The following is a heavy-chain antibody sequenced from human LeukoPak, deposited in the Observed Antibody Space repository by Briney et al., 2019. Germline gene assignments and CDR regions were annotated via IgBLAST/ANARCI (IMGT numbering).Heavy chain of an antibody. CDR3: AKDRQQLPLYYFDY. CDR2: IRYDGSNK. V-gene: IGHV3-30*02. CDR1: GFTFSSYG. J-gene: IGHJ4*02. Sequence: GGSLRLSCAASGFTFSSYGMHWVRQAPGKGLEWVAFIRYDGSNKYYADSVKGRFTISRDNSKNTLYLQMNSLRAEDTAVYYCAKDRQQLPLYYFDYWGQGTLVTVSS. D-gene: IGHD6-13*01.